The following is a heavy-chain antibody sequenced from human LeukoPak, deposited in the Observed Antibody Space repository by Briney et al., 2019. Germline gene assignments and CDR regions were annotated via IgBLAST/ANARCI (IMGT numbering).Heavy chain of an antibody. V-gene: IGHV1-18*01. Sequence: ASVKVSCKASGYTFTSYGISWVRQAPGQGLEWMGWISAYNGNTNYAQKLQGRVTMTTDTSTSTAYMELRSLRSDDTAVYYCARDLQNESGELSQYWGQGTLVTVSS. CDR3: ARDLQNESGELSQY. D-gene: IGHD3-10*01. J-gene: IGHJ4*02. CDR1: GYTFTSYG. CDR2: ISAYNGNT.